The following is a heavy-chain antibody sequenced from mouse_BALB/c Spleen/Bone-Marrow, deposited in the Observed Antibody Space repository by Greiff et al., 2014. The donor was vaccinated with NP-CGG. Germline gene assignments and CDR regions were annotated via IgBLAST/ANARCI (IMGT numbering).Heavy chain of an antibody. D-gene: IGHD1-1*02. CDR3: ARRRTFITSVVDYFDV. J-gene: IGHJ1*01. Sequence: VNVVESGPELVKPGASVKISCRASGYVFSSSWMNWVKQRPGQGLEWIGRIYPGDGNTNYNGKFKGKATLTADTSSSTAYMQISSLTSVDSAVYFCARRRTFITSVVDYFDVWGAGTTVTVSS. V-gene: IGHV1-82*01. CDR1: GYVFSSSW. CDR2: IYPGDGNT.